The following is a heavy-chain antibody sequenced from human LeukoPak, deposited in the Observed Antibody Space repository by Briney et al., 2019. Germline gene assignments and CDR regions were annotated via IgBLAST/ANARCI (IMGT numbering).Heavy chain of an antibody. V-gene: IGHV3-30*03. CDR2: ISYDGSNK. J-gene: IGHJ4*02. CDR3: AYYCSSTSCYVDY. CDR1: GFTFSSYG. D-gene: IGHD2-2*01. Sequence: GGSLRLSCAASGFTFSSYGMHWVRQAPGKGLEWVAVISYDGSNKYYADSVKGRFTISRDNSKNTLYLQMNSLRAEDTAVYYCAYYCSSTSCYVDYWGQGTLATVSS.